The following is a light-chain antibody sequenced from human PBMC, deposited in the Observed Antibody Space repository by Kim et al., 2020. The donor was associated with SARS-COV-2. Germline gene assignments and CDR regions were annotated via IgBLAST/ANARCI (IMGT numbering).Light chain of an antibody. CDR1: SSDVGAYNY. V-gene: IGLV2-14*03. CDR2: DVT. CDR3: NSYTTSRTYV. J-gene: IGLJ1*01. Sequence: QSALTQPASVSGSPGQSITMSCTGTSSDVGAYNYVPWYQQHPDRAPKLIIYDVTNRPSGVSNRFSASKSGNTASLTISGLQAEDEADYFCNSYTTSRTYVFGSGTKVTGL.